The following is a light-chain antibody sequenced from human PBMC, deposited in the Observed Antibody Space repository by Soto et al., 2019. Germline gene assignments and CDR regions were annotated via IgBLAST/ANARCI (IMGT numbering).Light chain of an antibody. V-gene: IGKV1-9*01. CDR3: QQFNSYPLT. CDR1: QGIASS. J-gene: IGKJ4*01. CDR2: GAS. Sequence: DIHLTQSPSFLSASVGDRVTITCRASQGIASSLAWYQQKAGKAPKLLIYGASTLETGVPSRFSGSGPGTDFTLTISSLQPEDFGIYYCQQFNSYPLTFGRGTKVEIK.